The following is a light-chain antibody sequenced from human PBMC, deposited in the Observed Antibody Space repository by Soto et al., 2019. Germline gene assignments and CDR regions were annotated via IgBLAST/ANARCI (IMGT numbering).Light chain of an antibody. CDR2: GAS. V-gene: IGKV3-20*01. J-gene: IGKJ1*01. CDR3: QQYGSSPPLT. Sequence: EIVLTQSPGTLSLSPGERATLSCRASQSISSSYLAWYQQKPGQAPRLLIYGASSRATGIPGRFSGSGSGTDFTLTISRLEPEDFAVYYCQQYGSSPPLTFGQGTKVEIK. CDR1: QSISSSY.